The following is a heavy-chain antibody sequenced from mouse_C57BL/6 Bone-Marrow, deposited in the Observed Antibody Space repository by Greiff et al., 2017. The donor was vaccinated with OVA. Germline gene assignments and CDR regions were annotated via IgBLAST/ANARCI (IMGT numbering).Heavy chain of an antibody. Sequence: DVMLVESGGGLVQPGGSLKLSCAASGFTFSDYGMAWVRQAPRKGPEWVAFISNLAYSIYYADTVTGRFTISRENAKNTLYLEMSSLRSEDTAMYYCARHEGYSPFAYWGQGTLVTVSA. V-gene: IGHV5-15*01. CDR3: ARHEGYSPFAY. D-gene: IGHD2-12*01. CDR1: GFTFSDYG. CDR2: ISNLAYSI. J-gene: IGHJ3*01.